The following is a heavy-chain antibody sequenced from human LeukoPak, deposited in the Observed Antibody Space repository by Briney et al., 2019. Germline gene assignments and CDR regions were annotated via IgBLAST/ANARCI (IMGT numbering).Heavy chain of an antibody. J-gene: IGHJ5*02. CDR3: ARNWGHCSGTSCYLWFDP. Sequence: GESLKISCKASGYSFTTYWIGWVRQMPGKGLEWMGIIYPGDSDTRYSPSFQGQVTISVDKSISTAYLQWSSLKASDTAMYYCARNWGHCSGTSCYLWFDPWGQGTLVTVSS. D-gene: IGHD2-2*01. CDR1: GYSFTTYW. V-gene: IGHV5-51*01. CDR2: IYPGDSDT.